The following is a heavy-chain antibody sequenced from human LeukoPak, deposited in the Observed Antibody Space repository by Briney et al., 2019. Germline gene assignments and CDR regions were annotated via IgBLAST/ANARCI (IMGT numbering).Heavy chain of an antibody. CDR2: ISGSGRNV. Sequence: PGGSLRLSCVVYGFTLTDYYMSWIRQAPGRGLEWVSDISGSGRNVYYGDSVKGRFTISRDNAKNSLYLQMNNLRAEDTAVYYCARSMDYYYTMDVWGQGTTVTVSS. D-gene: IGHD2-2*01. CDR3: ARSMDYYYTMDV. V-gene: IGHV3-11*01. CDR1: GFTLTDYY. J-gene: IGHJ6*02.